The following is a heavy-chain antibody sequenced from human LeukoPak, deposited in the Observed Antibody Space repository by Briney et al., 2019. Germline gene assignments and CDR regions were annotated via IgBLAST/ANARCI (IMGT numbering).Heavy chain of an antibody. CDR3: ARETLEGKFDP. D-gene: IGHD1-1*01. J-gene: IGHJ5*02. V-gene: IGHV4-61*01. CDR2: IYYSGST. CDR1: GGSVSSGSYY. Sequence: PSETLSLTCTVSGGSVSSGSYYWSWIRQPPGKGLEWIGYIYYSGSTNYNPSLKSRVTISVDTSKNQFSLKLSSVTAADTAIYYCARETLEGKFDPWGQGILVTVSS.